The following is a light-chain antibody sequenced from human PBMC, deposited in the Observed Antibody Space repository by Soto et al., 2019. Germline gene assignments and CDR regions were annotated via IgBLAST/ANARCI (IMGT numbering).Light chain of an antibody. J-gene: IGLJ1*01. Sequence: QSALTQPASVSGSPGQSITISCTGTSSDVGGYDYVSWYQQYPGKAPKLIIYEVSNRPSGVSNRFSDSKSGNTASLTISGLRAEDEADYYCSSFRSSSTLPYVFGTGTKLTVL. CDR2: EVS. CDR1: SSDVGGYDY. CDR3: SSFRSSSTLPYV. V-gene: IGLV2-14*01.